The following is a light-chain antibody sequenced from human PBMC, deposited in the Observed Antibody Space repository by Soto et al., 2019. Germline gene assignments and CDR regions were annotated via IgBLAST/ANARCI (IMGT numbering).Light chain of an antibody. Sequence: QSALTQPPSASGSPGQSVTISCSGTSSKVAFYNFVSWYQQRPGKAPTLMIYEVTKRPSGVPDRFSGSKSGNTASLTVSGLQAEDEADYYCSSYAGTKNYVVFGGGTKLTVL. CDR2: EVT. CDR1: SSKVAFYNF. V-gene: IGLV2-8*01. J-gene: IGLJ2*01. CDR3: SSYAGTKNYVV.